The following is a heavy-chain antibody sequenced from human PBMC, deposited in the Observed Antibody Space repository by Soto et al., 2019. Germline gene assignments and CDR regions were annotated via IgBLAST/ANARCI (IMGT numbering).Heavy chain of an antibody. CDR2: IIPIFGTA. CDR1: GGTFSSYA. Sequence: SVKVSCKASGGTFSSYAISWVRQAPGQGLEWMGGIIPIFGTANYAQKFQGRVTITADESTSTAYMELSSLRSEDTAVYYCARDLSGVKVPNDYRSYYYYYYGMDVWGQGTTVTVS. D-gene: IGHD4-4*01. J-gene: IGHJ6*02. V-gene: IGHV1-69*13. CDR3: ARDLSGVKVPNDYRSYYYYYYGMDV.